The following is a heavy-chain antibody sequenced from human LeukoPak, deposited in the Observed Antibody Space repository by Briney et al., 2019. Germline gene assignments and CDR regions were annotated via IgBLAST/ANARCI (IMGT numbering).Heavy chain of an antibody. V-gene: IGHV1-69*13. CDR2: IIPIFGTA. Sequence: ASVKVSCKASGGTFSSYAISWVRQAPGQGLEWMGGIIPIFGTANYAQKFQGRVTITAAESTSTAYMELSSLRSEDTAVYYCARGDRGWFDPWGQGTLVTVSS. CDR1: GGTFSSYA. CDR3: ARGDRGWFDP. J-gene: IGHJ5*02.